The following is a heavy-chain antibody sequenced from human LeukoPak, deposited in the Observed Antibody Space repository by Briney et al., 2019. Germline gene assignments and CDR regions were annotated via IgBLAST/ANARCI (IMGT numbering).Heavy chain of an antibody. Sequence: GGSLRLSCTASGFTFTSSAMSWVRQAPGKGLEWVSAISGSGHSTDYADSVKGRFTISRDNAKNSLYLQMNSLRAEDTAVYYCAGKWSTFDYWGQGTLVTVSS. CDR3: AGKWSTFDY. CDR1: GFTFTSSA. V-gene: IGHV3-23*01. D-gene: IGHD2-15*01. J-gene: IGHJ4*02. CDR2: ISGSGHST.